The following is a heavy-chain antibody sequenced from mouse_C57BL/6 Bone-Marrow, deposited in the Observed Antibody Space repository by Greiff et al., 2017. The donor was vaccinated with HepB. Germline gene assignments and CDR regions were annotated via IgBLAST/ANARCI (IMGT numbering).Heavy chain of an antibody. CDR1: GYTFTSYW. CDR3: ASGRYDLNHRGVDY. Sequence: VQLQQPGAELVKPGASVKLSCKASGYTFTSYWMHWVKQRPGRGLEWIGRIDPNSGGTKYNEKFKSKATLTVDKPSSPAYMQLSSLTSEDSAVYYCASGRYDLNHRGVDYWGQGTTLTVSS. J-gene: IGHJ2*01. D-gene: IGHD1-1*01. CDR2: IDPNSGGT. V-gene: IGHV1-72*01.